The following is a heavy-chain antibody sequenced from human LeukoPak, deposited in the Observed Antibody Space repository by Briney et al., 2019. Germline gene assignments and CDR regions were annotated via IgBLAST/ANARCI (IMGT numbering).Heavy chain of an antibody. J-gene: IGHJ3*02. CDR2: ISGSGGRT. Sequence: GGSLRLSCAASGFTFSSYAMSWVRQAPGKGLEWVSAISGSGGRTYYADSVKGRFTISRDNSKNTLYLQMNSLRAEDTAVYYCAKRQKWLSGAFDIWGQGTMVTVSS. CDR3: AKRQKWLSGAFDI. CDR1: GFTFSSYA. D-gene: IGHD3-22*01. V-gene: IGHV3-23*01.